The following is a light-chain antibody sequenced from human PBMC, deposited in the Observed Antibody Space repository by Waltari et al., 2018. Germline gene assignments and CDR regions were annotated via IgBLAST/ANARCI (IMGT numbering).Light chain of an antibody. V-gene: IGKV3-20*01. Sequence: EIVLTQSPGTLSLSPGERATLSCRASQLVGRSLAWYKQKPGQAPRLLIYGASIRATGIPDRFSGGGSGTDFSLTISRLEPEDFAAYHCQHYVRLPVTFGQGTKVEIK. J-gene: IGKJ1*01. CDR2: GAS. CDR1: QLVGRS. CDR3: QHYVRLPVT.